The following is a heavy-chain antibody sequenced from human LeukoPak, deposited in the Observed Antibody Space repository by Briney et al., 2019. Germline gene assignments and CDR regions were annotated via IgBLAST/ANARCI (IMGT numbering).Heavy chain of an antibody. Sequence: ASVKVSCKASGYTFTGYYMHWVRQAPGQGLEWMGWINPNSGGTNYAQKFQGWVTMTRDTSISTAYMELSRLRSDDTAVYYCARSYGDYGAADAFDIWGQGTMVTVSS. CDR3: ARSYGDYGAADAFDI. V-gene: IGHV1-2*04. CDR2: INPNSGGT. J-gene: IGHJ3*02. CDR1: GYTFTGYY. D-gene: IGHD4-17*01.